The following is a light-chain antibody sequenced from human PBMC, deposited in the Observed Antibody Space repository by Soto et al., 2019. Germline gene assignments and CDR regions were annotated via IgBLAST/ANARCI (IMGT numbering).Light chain of an antibody. J-gene: IGLJ1*01. CDR1: SSDVGTYDY. Sequence: QSVLTQPASVSGSPGQSITISCTGTSSDVGTYDYVSWYQQYPGKAPKFMIYDVSNRPSGVSNRFSGSKSGNTASLTISGLQAEDEADYYCSSYTSSGTYVFGTGTKLTVL. CDR2: DVS. V-gene: IGLV2-14*01. CDR3: SSYTSSGTYV.